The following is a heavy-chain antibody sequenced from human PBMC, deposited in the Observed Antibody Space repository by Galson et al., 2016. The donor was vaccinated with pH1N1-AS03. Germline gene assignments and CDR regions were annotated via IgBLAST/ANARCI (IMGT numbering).Heavy chain of an antibody. J-gene: IGHJ6*02. CDR1: GFIFSDHA. CDR2: ISDTGGRT. CDR3: TREWKFTHHYYGMDV. D-gene: IGHD1-1*01. V-gene: IGHV3-64*02. Sequence: SLRLSCAASGFIFSDHAIYWVRQAPGKGLEFVSGISDTGGRTYYADSVKGRFTISRDNSENTVFLQMGSLSPEDVAVYYCTREWKFTHHYYGMDVWGQGTTVTVSS.